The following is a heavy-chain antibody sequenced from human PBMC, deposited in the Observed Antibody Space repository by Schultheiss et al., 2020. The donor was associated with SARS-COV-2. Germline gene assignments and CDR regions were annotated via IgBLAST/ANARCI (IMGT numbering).Heavy chain of an antibody. CDR2: IYYSGST. D-gene: IGHD3-9*01. V-gene: IGHV4-31*01. J-gene: IGHJ4*02. Sequence: SETLSLTCTVSGGSISSGGYYWSWIRQHPGKGLEWIGYIYYSGSTYYNPSLKSLVTISVDTSKNQFSLKLSSVTAADTAVYYCARGSYYDILTGYYLFDYWGQGTLVTVSS. CDR1: GGSISSGGYY. CDR3: ARGSYYDILTGYYLFDY.